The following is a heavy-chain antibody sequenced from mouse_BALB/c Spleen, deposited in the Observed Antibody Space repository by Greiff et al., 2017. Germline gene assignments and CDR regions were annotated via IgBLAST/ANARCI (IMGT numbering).Heavy chain of an antibody. Sequence: DVKLQESGGGLVKPGGSLKLSCAASGFTFSSYAMSWVRQTPEKRLEWVATISSGGSYTYYPDSVKGRFTISRDNAKNTLYLQMSSLRSEDTAMYYCARGSPDYWGQGTTLTVSS. V-gene: IGHV5-9-3*01. D-gene: IGHD1-1*01. CDR3: ARGSPDY. CDR1: GFTFSSYA. J-gene: IGHJ2*01. CDR2: ISSGGSYT.